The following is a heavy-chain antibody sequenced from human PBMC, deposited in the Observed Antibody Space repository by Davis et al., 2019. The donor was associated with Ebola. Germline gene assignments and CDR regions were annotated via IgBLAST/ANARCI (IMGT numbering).Heavy chain of an antibody. CDR1: GYTFTSYG. D-gene: IGHD2-21*01. CDR3: ARRRDYDAFDI. Sequence: ASVKVSCKASGYTFTSYGSSWVRQAPGQGPEWMGRISAYNGNTNYAQKLQGRVTITTDTSTSTAYMELRSLRSDDPAVYYCARRRDYDAFDIWGQGTMVTVPS. V-gene: IGHV1-18*01. J-gene: IGHJ3*02. CDR2: ISAYNGNT.